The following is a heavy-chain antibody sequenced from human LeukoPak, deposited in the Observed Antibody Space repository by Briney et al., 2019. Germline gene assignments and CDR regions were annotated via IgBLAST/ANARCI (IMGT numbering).Heavy chain of an antibody. Sequence: ASVKVSCKASGYTFTSYGISWVRQAPGQGLEWMGWISAYNGNTNYAQKLQGRVTMTTDTSTSTAYMELRSLRSDDTAVYYCARDLSGNGDYFLVSYYYYGMDVWGQGTTVTVSS. D-gene: IGHD4-17*01. J-gene: IGHJ6*02. V-gene: IGHV1-18*01. CDR1: GYTFTSYG. CDR2: ISAYNGNT. CDR3: ARDLSGNGDYFLVSYYYYGMDV.